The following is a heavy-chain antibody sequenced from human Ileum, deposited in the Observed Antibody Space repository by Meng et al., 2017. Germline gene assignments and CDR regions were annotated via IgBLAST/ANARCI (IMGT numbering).Heavy chain of an antibody. CDR2: IYHTGST. CDR1: GGSISDSNW. CDR3: ARDLLGPAIAASGYFDP. V-gene: IGHV4-4*02. Sequence: QGQTQEPGPGLVKPSGTLSLTCAVSGGSISDSNWWSWVRQPPGKGLEWIGEIYHTGSTNYNPSLKSRVTMSLDKSKNQFFLDLTSVTAADTAVYYCARDLLGPAIAASGYFDPWGQGTLVTVSS. D-gene: IGHD5-12*01. J-gene: IGHJ5*02.